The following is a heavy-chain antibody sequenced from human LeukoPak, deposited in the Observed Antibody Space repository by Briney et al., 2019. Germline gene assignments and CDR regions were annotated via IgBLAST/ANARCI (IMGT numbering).Heavy chain of an antibody. CDR2: IYDSGST. V-gene: IGHV4-59*01. J-gene: IGHJ4*02. D-gene: IGHD3-22*01. Sequence: SETLSLTCTVSGASISRYYWSWIRQPPGKGLEWIGNIYDSGSTNYNPSLKSRVTISVDTSKNQCSLKLSSVTAADTAVYYCARQSISGSSLSYFDYWGQGTLVNVSS. CDR3: ARQSISGSSLSYFDY. CDR1: GASISRYY.